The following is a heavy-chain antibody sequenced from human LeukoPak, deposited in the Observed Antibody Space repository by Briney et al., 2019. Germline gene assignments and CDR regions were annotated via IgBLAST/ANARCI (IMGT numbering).Heavy chain of an antibody. CDR1: GFTFSKYG. V-gene: IGHV3-23*01. J-gene: IGHJ4*02. CDR3: AKDIMGSGSHALDY. CDR2: IRGSGGST. Sequence: AGGTLRLSCAASGFTFSKYGMSWVRQAPGKGLEWVSGIRGSGGSTDYADSVKGGFTISRDNSKNTLYLHMNSPRAEDTAVYSCAKDIMGSGSHALDYWGQGTLVTVSS. D-gene: IGHD1-26*01.